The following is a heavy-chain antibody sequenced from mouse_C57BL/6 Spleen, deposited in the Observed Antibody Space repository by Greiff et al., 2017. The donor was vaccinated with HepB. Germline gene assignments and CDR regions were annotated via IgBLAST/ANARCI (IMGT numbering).Heavy chain of an antibody. J-gene: IGHJ4*01. V-gene: IGHV5-6*02. CDR3: ARHEGAMDD. CDR2: ISSGGSYT. CDR1: GLTFSSYG. Sequence: EVMLVESAGDLVKPGGSLKLSCAASGLTFSSYGMSWVRQTPDKRLEWVATISSGGSYTYYPDSVKGRFTISRDNAKNTLYLQMSSLKSEDTAMYYCARHEGAMDDWGQGTSVTVSS.